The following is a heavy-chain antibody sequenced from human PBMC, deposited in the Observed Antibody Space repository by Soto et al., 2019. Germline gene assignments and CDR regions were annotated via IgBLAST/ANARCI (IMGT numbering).Heavy chain of an antibody. Sequence: GESLKISCKGSGYSFTSYWISWVRQMPGKGLEWMGRIDPSDSYTNYSPSFQGHVTISADKSISTAYLQWSSLKASDTAMYYCARSLSGSYSMLDYWGQGTLVTVSS. V-gene: IGHV5-10-1*01. CDR3: ARSLSGSYSMLDY. CDR2: IDPSDSYT. D-gene: IGHD1-26*01. J-gene: IGHJ4*02. CDR1: GYSFTSYW.